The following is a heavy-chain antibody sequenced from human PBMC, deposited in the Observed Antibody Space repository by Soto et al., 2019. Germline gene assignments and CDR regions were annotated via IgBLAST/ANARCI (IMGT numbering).Heavy chain of an antibody. Sequence: QVQLVESGGGLVKPGGSLRLSCAASGFTFSDYYMNWIRQAPGKGLEWVSYISSSGDTIYYADSVKGRFTMSRDNAKYSAYVQVDSLRAEDTDVYYCARGGVAYTSGWGIDYWGQGTLVTVSS. D-gene: IGHD6-19*01. CDR1: GFTFSDYY. V-gene: IGHV3-11*01. CDR2: ISSSGDTI. J-gene: IGHJ4*02. CDR3: ARGGVAYTSGWGIDY.